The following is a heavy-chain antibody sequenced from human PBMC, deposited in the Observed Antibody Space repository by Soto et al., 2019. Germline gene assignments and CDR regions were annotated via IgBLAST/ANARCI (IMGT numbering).Heavy chain of an antibody. Sequence: SETLSLTCTVSGDSITSYCWTWIRQAAGKRLECIGRVFSSGTTNYNPSLKSRVTMSVDTSKNQLSLKLTSVTAADTAVYYCARVGDSGYYWYFDYWGQGALVTVSS. J-gene: IGHJ4*02. CDR2: VFSSGTT. D-gene: IGHD3-22*01. CDR1: GDSITSYC. CDR3: ARVGDSGYYWYFDY. V-gene: IGHV4-4*07.